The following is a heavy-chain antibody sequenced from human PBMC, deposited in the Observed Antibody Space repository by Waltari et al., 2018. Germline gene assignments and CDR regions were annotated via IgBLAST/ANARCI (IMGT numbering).Heavy chain of an antibody. J-gene: IGHJ4*02. CDR2: IHHSGNT. V-gene: IGHV4-34*02. CDR3: ARLVVVRSAVGAYYFDY. Sequence: QVQLQQWGAGLLKPSETLSLTCDVYGGSFSDYYWSWIRQPPGKGLEWIGEIHHSGNTNYTPSLKIRVIVSIDTSKDQFSLTLTSVTAADTAVYYCARLVVVRSAVGAYYFDYWGQGTLVTVSS. CDR1: GGSFSDYY. D-gene: IGHD2-15*01.